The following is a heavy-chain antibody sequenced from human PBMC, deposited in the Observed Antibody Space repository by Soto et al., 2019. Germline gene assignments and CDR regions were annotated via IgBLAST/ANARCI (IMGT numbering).Heavy chain of an antibody. Sequence: ASVKVSCKASGYTFTSYAMHWVRQAPGQRLEWMGWINAGNGNTKYSQKFQGRVTITRDTSASTAYMELSSLRSEDTAVYYCARSEKNVLMVYAKRGWFDPWGQGTLVTVSS. CDR1: GYTFTSYA. J-gene: IGHJ5*02. D-gene: IGHD2-8*01. CDR2: INAGNGNT. V-gene: IGHV1-3*01. CDR3: ARSEKNVLMVYAKRGWFDP.